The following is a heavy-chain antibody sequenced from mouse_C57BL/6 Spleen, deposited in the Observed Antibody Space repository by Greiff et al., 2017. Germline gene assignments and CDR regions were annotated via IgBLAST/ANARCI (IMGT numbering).Heavy chain of an antibody. CDR3: ARWSDYYGSSP. J-gene: IGHJ2*01. Sequence: VQLQQSGAELVRPGTSVKLSCKASGYTFTSYWMHWVKQRPGQGLEWIGVIDPSDSYTNYNQKFKGKATLTVDTSSSTAYMQLSSLTSEDSAVYYCARWSDYYGSSPWGQGTTLTVSS. CDR2: IDPSDSYT. CDR1: GYTFTSYW. V-gene: IGHV1-59*01. D-gene: IGHD1-1*01.